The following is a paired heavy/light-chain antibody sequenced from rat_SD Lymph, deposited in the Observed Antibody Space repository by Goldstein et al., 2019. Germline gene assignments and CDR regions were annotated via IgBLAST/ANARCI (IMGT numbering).Heavy chain of an antibody. D-gene: IGHD1-11*01. J-gene: IGHJ3*01. CDR3: ARHGGGPFAY. V-gene: IGHV2-72*01. CDR1: GFSLTSNG. CDR2: IWAGGST. Sequence: QVQLKESGPGLMQPSETLSLTCTVSGFSLTSNGVGWVRQPLGKGLVWMGTIWAGGSTNYNSAVQSRLSISRDTSKSQVFLKMNSLQPEDTGTYYCARHGGGPFAYWGQGTLVTVSS.
Light chain of an antibody. V-gene: IGKV2S6*01. CDR1: KSLLYSDGKTY. Sequence: DIVMTQGALPNPVPSGESVSITCRSSKSLLYSDGKTYLNWYLQRPGQSPQLLIYWMSTRASGVSDRFSGSGSGTDFTLKISGVEAEDVGVYYCQQGLEFPLTFGSGTKLEIK. CDR3: QQGLEFPLT. J-gene: IGKJ5*01. CDR2: WMS.